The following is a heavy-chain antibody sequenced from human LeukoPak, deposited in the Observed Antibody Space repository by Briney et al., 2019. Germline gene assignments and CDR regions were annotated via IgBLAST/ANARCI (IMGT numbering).Heavy chain of an antibody. CDR3: ARRASSGWYARGYGLGLDY. D-gene: IGHD6-19*01. J-gene: IGHJ4*02. CDR1: GGSISSYY. Sequence: SETLSLTCTVSGGSISSYYWSWIRQPPGKGLEWIGEINHSGSTNYNPSLKSRVTISVDTSKNQFSLKLSSVTAADTAVYYCARRASSGWYARGYGLGLDYWGQGTLVTVSS. CDR2: INHSGST. V-gene: IGHV4-34*01.